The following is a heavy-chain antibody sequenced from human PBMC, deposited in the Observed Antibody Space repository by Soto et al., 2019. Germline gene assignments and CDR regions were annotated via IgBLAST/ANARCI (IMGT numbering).Heavy chain of an antibody. CDR2: ISSSSSYI. J-gene: IGHJ4*02. CDR1: GFTFSSYS. V-gene: IGHV3-21*01. Sequence: PGGSLRDSCAASGFTFSSYSMNWVRQAPGKGLEWVSSISSSSSYIYYADSVKGRFTISRDNAKNSLYLQMNSLRAEDTAVYYCARDLYYYDSSGYSGNPFDYRGQRTLVTVSS. CDR3: ARDLYYYDSSGYSGNPFDY. D-gene: IGHD3-22*01.